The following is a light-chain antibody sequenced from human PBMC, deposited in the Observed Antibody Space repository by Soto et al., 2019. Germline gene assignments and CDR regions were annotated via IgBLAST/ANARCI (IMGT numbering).Light chain of an antibody. CDR1: QSISSW. V-gene: IGKV1-5*03. CDR3: HQYESYPMT. CDR2: KAS. J-gene: IGKJ4*01. Sequence: GDRVTITCRAGQSISSWLAWYQQKPGKAPKLLISKASTLQSGVPPRFSGSGSGTEFALTISSLQPDDFATYYCHQYESYPMTFGGGTKV.